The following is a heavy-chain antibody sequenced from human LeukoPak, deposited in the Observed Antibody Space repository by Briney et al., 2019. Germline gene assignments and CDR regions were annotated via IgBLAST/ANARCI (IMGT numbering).Heavy chain of an antibody. V-gene: IGHV1-18*01. CDR2: ISTYNGNT. CDR3: ARDLGELERLGY. CDR1: GYTFTSYG. D-gene: IGHD1-1*01. Sequence: ASVKVSCKASGYTFTSYGISWVRQAPGRGLEWMGWISTYNGNTNYAQKLQGRVTMTTDTSTSTAYMELRSLRSDDTAVYYCARDLGELERLGYWGQGTLVTVSS. J-gene: IGHJ4*02.